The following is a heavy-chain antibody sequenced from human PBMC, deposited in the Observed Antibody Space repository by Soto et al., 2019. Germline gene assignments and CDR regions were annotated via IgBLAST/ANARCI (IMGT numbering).Heavy chain of an antibody. CDR2: INAGNGNT. J-gene: IGHJ5*02. CDR1: GYTFTSYA. Sequence: GASVKVSCKASGYTFTSYAMHWVRQAPGQRLEWMGWINAGNGNTKYSRKFQGRVTITRDTSASTAYMELSSLRSEDTAAYYCARDDVIIRFDPWGQGTLVTV. V-gene: IGHV1-3*01. CDR3: ARDDVIIRFDP.